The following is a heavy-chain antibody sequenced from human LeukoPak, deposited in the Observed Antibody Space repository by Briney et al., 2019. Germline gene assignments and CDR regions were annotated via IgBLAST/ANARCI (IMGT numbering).Heavy chain of an antibody. V-gene: IGHV1-18*01. CDR1: GYSFTSYG. CDR3: ARDPSGNPYFFDY. CDR2: INPYNGKT. D-gene: IGHD3-3*01. Sequence: ASVKVSCKPSGYSFTSYGISWVRQAPGQGLEWVGWINPYNGKTNYAQKVQGRVTVTTDTPTSTAYMELRSLRFDDTAVYYCARDPSGNPYFFDYWGQGTLVTVSS. J-gene: IGHJ4*02.